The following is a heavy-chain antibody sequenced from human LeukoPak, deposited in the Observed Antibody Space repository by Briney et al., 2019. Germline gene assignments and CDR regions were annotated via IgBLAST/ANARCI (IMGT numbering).Heavy chain of an antibody. Sequence: PSETLSLTCTVSGGSISSYYWSWIRQPAGKGLEWIGRIYTSGSTNYNPSLKSRVTMSVDTSKNQFYLKLSSVTAADTAVYYCARLYSSSWYSVYYYYGIDVWGQGTTVTVSS. CDR3: ARLYSSSWYSVYYYYGIDV. CDR1: GGSISSYY. D-gene: IGHD6-13*01. V-gene: IGHV4-4*07. J-gene: IGHJ6*02. CDR2: IYTSGST.